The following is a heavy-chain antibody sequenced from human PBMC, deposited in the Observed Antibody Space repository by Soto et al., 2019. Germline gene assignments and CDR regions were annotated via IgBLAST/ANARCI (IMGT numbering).Heavy chain of an antibody. J-gene: IGHJ5*02. V-gene: IGHV1-69*01. D-gene: IGHD3-22*01. CDR2: IIPIFGTA. CDR3: ARGRPNYYPPVVRYWFEP. Sequence: QVQLVQSGAEVKKPGSSVKVSCKASGGTFSSYAISWVRQAPGQGLEWMGGIIPIFGTANYAQKFQGRVTITADESTSTAYMELSSLRSEDTAVYYCARGRPNYYPPVVRYWFEPWGQGTLVTVSS. CDR1: GGTFSSYA.